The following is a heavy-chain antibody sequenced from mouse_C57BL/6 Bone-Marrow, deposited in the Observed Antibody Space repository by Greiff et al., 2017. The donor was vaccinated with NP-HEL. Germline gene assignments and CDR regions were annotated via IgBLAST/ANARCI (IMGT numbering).Heavy chain of an antibody. CDR3: ARCGGYGYDGDFSPWFAY. J-gene: IGHJ3*01. CDR2: IYPGDGDT. CDR1: GYAFSSSW. D-gene: IGHD2-2*01. V-gene: IGHV1-82*01. Sequence: VQLQQSGPELVKPGASVKISCKASGYAFSSSWMNWVKQRPGKGLEWIGRIYPGDGDTNYNGKFKGKATLTADKSSSTAYMQLSSLTSEDSAVYFCARCGGYGYDGDFSPWFAYWGQGTLVTVSA.